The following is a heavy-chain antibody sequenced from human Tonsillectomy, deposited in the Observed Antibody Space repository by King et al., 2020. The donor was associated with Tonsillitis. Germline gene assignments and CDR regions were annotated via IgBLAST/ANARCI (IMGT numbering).Heavy chain of an antibody. CDR1: GYTFSGYY. V-gene: IGHV1-2*02. D-gene: IGHD3-22*01. CDR3: ARGISMSVLVRTDYFQY. Sequence: VQLVESGDEVKKPGASVKVSCKASGYTFSGYYIHWVRQAPGQGLEWMGWINPNSGDTNYAQKFHGRVTMTRDTSISTVYMELTSLRSDATAVYYCARGISMSVLVRTDYFQYWGQGTLVTVSS. J-gene: IGHJ1*01. CDR2: INPNSGDT.